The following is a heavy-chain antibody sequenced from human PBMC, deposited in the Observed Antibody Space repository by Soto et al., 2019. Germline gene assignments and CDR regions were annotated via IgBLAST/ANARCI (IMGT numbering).Heavy chain of an antibody. Sequence: EVHLVESGGGLTQPGVSLRLSCAASGFTVGSNYMSWVRQAPGKGLERGSVIYSEGTSSYADSVTGRLTISRENANYTVYLHMKNLRAEDTAVYYCARRTYYDILTGSYYYYAMDVWGQGTTVTVSS. CDR1: GFTVGSNY. J-gene: IGHJ6*02. CDR3: ARRTYYDILTGSYYYYAMDV. V-gene: IGHV3-53*01. D-gene: IGHD3-9*01. CDR2: IYSEGTS.